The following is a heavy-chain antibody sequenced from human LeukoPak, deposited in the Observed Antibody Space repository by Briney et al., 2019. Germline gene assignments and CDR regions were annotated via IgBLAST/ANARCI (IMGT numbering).Heavy chain of an antibody. CDR2: MNPNSGNT. J-gene: IGHJ3*02. CDR1: GYTFTSCD. D-gene: IGHD1-26*01. Sequence: ASVKVSCKASGYTFTSCDINWVRQATGQGLEWMGWMNPNSGNTGYAQKFQGRVTITRNTSISTAYMELSSLRSEDTAVYYCARGRINTGIVGATTPRAFDIWGQGTMVTVSP. V-gene: IGHV1-8*03. CDR3: ARGRINTGIVGATTPRAFDI.